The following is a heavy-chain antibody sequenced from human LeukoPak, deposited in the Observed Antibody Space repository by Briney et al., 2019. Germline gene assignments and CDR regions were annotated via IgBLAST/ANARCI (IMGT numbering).Heavy chain of an antibody. CDR2: ISGSGGST. CDR3: AKVGLLSYQPLLKYFDY. J-gene: IGHJ4*02. D-gene: IGHD2-2*01. V-gene: IGHV3-23*01. Sequence: PGGSLRLSCAASGFTFSSYAMSWVRQAPGKGLEWVSAISGSGGSTYYADSVKGRFTISRDNSKNTLYLQMNSLRAEDTAVYYCAKVGLLSYQPLLKYFDYWGQGTLVTVSS. CDR1: GFTFSSYA.